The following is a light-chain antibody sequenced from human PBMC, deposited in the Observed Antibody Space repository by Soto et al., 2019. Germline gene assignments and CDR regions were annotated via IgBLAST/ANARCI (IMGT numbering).Light chain of an antibody. Sequence: DIVMTQTPLSSPVTLGQAASISCRSSQSIVHNDGNTYLSWFQQRPGQPPRLLIYKVSDRFSGVPDRCSGSGAGTDFTLTISRVESEDVGVYYCMQATQSSWTFGQGTKVEI. CDR3: MQATQSSWT. V-gene: IGKV2-24*01. CDR1: QSIVHNDGNTY. CDR2: KVS. J-gene: IGKJ1*01.